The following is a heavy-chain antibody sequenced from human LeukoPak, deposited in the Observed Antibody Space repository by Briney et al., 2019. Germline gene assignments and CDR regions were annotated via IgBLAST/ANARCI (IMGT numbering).Heavy chain of an antibody. CDR2: IYYSGST. CDR3: ARTNCSGGSCYFPGGWFDP. D-gene: IGHD2-15*01. J-gene: IGHJ5*02. Sequence: SQTLSLTCTVSGGSISSGGYYWSWIRQHPGKGLEWIGYIYYSGSTYYNPSLKSQVTISVDTSKNQLSLKLSSVTAADTAVYYCARTNCSGGSCYFPGGWFDPWGQGTLVTVSS. CDR1: GGSISSGGYY. V-gene: IGHV4-31*01.